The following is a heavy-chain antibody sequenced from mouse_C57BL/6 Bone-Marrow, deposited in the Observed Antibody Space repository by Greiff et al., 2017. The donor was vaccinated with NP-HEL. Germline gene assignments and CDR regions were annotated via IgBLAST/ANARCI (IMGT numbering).Heavy chain of an antibody. CDR1: GFNIKDYY. Sequence: VQLKESGAELVRPGASVKLSCTASGFNIKDYYMHWVKQRPEQGLEWIGRIDPEDGDTEYAPKFQGKATMTADTSSNTAYLQLSSLTSEDTAVYYCTKSSNYYGSRGYFDVWGTGTTVTVSS. V-gene: IGHV14-1*01. D-gene: IGHD1-1*01. CDR3: TKSSNYYGSRGYFDV. CDR2: IDPEDGDT. J-gene: IGHJ1*03.